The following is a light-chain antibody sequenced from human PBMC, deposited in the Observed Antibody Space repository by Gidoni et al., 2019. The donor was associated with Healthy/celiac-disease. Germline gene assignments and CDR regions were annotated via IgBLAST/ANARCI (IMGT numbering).Light chain of an antibody. CDR3: QQRSNWPMYT. J-gene: IGKJ2*01. CDR2: DTS. CDR1: QSVSIY. V-gene: IGKV3-11*01. Sequence: IVLTQSPATLSLSPGDRATLSCRASQSVSIYLAWFQQKHGQPPRLLIYDTSNRATGIPARFSGSGSGTDFTLTISSLEPEDFAVYYCQQRSNWPMYTFGQGTKLEIK.